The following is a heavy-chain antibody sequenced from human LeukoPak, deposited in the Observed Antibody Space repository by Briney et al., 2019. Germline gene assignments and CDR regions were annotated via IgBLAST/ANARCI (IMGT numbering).Heavy chain of an antibody. Sequence: PGGSLRLSCAASGFTFSSYAMSWVRQAPGKGLEWVSAISGSSGSTYYADSVKGRFTISRDNSKNTLYLQMNSLRAEDTAVYYCAKSGEYYDILTGEFDYWGQGTLVTVSS. CDR1: GFTFSSYA. CDR3: AKSGEYYDILTGEFDY. CDR2: ISGSSGST. D-gene: IGHD3-9*01. J-gene: IGHJ4*02. V-gene: IGHV3-23*01.